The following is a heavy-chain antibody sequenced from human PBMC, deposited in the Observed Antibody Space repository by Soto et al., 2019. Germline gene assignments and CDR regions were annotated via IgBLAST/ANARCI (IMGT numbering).Heavy chain of an antibody. CDR2: INHSGST. V-gene: IGHV4-34*01. CDR3: ARGGDYDSDAFDI. CDR1: GGSFSGYY. Sequence: QVQLQQWGAGLLKPSETLSLTCAVYGGSFSGYYWSWIRQPPGKGLEWIGEINHSGSTNYNPSLKSRVTISVDTSKNQFSLKLGSVTAADTAVYYCARGGDYDSDAFDIWGQGTMVTVSS. D-gene: IGHD4-17*01. J-gene: IGHJ3*02.